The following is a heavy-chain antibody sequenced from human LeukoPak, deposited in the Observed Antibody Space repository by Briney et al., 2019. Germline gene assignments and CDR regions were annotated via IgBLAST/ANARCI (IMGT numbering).Heavy chain of an antibody. CDR2: ISYDGSNK. V-gene: IGHV3-30-3*01. CDR1: GFTFSSYA. CDR3: ARAIVVVPATVTASD. D-gene: IGHD2-2*01. J-gene: IGHJ4*02. Sequence: GGSLRLSCAASGFTFSSYAMHWVRQAPGKGLEWVAVISYDGSNKYYADSVKGRFTISRDNSKNTLYLQMNSLRAEDTAVYYCARAIVVVPATVTASDWGQGTLVTVSS.